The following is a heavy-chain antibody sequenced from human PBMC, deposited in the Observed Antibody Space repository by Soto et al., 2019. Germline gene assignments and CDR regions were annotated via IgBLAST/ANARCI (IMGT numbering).Heavy chain of an antibody. D-gene: IGHD1-26*01. Sequence: ASVKVSCKASGYTFPSYGISWVRQAPGQGLVWMGWISARNGHTKYTQNFQGRVTITRDTSASTAHMELSSLRSEDTAVYYCARGGIVGAKGYFDYWGQGTLVTVSS. J-gene: IGHJ4*02. CDR2: ISARNGHT. V-gene: IGHV1-18*01. CDR1: GYTFPSYG. CDR3: ARGGIVGAKGYFDY.